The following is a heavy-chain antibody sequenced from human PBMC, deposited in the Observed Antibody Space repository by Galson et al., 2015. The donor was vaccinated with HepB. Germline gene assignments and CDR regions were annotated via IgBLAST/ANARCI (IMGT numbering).Heavy chain of an antibody. CDR3: ARTPVDTAMVAGFDP. CDR1: GYSFTSYW. J-gene: IGHJ5*02. Sequence: QSGAEVKKPGESLKISCKGSGYSFTSYWIGWVRQMPGKGLGWMGIIYPGDSDTRYSPSFQGQVTISADKSISTAYLQWSSLKASDTAMYYCARTPVDTAMVAGFDPWGQGTLVTVSS. D-gene: IGHD5-18*01. V-gene: IGHV5-51*03. CDR2: IYPGDSDT.